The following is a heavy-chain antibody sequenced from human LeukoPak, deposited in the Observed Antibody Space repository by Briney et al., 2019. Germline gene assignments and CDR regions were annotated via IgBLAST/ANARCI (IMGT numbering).Heavy chain of an antibody. J-gene: IGHJ4*01. D-gene: IGHD3-3*01. CDR3: AKGKAFWSGGEKDY. CDR1: GFTFSSYA. V-gene: IGHV3-23*01. Sequence: PGASLRLSCAASGFTFSSYAMSWVRQAPGKGREWVSAISGSGGSTYYAAYVKGRFTISRDNSKNTLYLQMNSLRAEDTAVYYCAKGKAFWSGGEKDYWGHGPLITVSS. CDR2: ISGSGGST.